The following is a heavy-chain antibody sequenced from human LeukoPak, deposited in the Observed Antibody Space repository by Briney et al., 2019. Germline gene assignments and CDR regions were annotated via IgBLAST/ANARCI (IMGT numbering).Heavy chain of an antibody. J-gene: IGHJ6*03. D-gene: IGHD3-10*01. CDR3: AKVKWFGELYYYYYMDV. CDR1: GFTFSSYG. V-gene: IGHV3-30*02. CDR2: IRYDGSNK. Sequence: PGGSPRLSCAASGFTFSSYGMHWVRQAPGKGLEWVAFIRYDGSNKYYADSVKGRFTISRDNSKNTLYLQMNSRRAEDTAVYYCAKVKWFGELYYYYYMDVWGKGTTVTISS.